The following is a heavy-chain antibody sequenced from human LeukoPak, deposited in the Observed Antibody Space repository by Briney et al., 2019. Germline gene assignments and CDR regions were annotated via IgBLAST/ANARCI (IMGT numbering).Heavy chain of an antibody. V-gene: IGHV7-4-1*02. J-gene: IGHJ4*02. CDR2: INNSARNP. Sequence: ASVKVSCKASGYAFTSCAINWVRQAPGQGLEWMGWINNSARNPTYAQGFTGRFVFSLDTSDSTAYLQISSLKAEDTAVYYCMRTRGGSSWLFDYWGQGTLVTVSS. D-gene: IGHD6-13*01. CDR3: MRTRGGSSWLFDY. CDR1: GYAFTSCA.